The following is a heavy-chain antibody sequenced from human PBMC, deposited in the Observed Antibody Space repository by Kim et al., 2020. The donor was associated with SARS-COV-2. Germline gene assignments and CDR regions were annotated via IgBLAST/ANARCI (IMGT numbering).Heavy chain of an antibody. Sequence: GESLKISCKGSGYSFTSYWIGWVRQMPGKGLEWMGIIYPGDSDTRYSPSFQGQVTISADKSISTAYLQWSSLKASDTAMYYCARVTSSSWYSYYGMDVWGQGTTVTVSS. J-gene: IGHJ6*02. D-gene: IGHD6-13*01. V-gene: IGHV5-51*01. CDR1: GYSFTSYW. CDR2: IYPGDSDT. CDR3: ARVTSSSWYSYYGMDV.